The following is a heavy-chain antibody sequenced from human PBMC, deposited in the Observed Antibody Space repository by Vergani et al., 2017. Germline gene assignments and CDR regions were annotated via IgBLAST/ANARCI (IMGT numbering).Heavy chain of an antibody. J-gene: IGHJ4*02. CDR3: ARGLLGAAAEIFDY. V-gene: IGHV3-21*04. Sequence: EVQLVESGGGLVKPGGSLRLSCAASGFTFSSYSMNWVRQAPGKGLEWVSSISSSSSYIYYADSVKGRFTISRDNAKNSLYLQMNSLRAEDTAVYYCARGLLGAAAEIFDYWGQGTLVTVSS. CDR1: GFTFSSYS. CDR2: ISSSSSYI. D-gene: IGHD6-13*01.